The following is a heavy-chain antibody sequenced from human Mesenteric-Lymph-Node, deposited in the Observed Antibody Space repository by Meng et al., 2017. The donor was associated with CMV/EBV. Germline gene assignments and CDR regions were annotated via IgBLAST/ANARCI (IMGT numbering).Heavy chain of an antibody. V-gene: IGHV3-30*02. CDR1: GFNFNTFV. Sequence: GGSLRLSCAASGFNFNTFVMHWIRQAPGKGLEWVAFVRSDGTHKTYADSVKGRFSVSRDNSKNTLYLQLNSLTVEDMAVYYCAREPIDSAAGTGFGLDQDYWGQGTLVTVSS. J-gene: IGHJ4*02. CDR3: AREPIDSAAGTGFGLDQDY. CDR2: VRSDGTHK. D-gene: IGHD6-13*01.